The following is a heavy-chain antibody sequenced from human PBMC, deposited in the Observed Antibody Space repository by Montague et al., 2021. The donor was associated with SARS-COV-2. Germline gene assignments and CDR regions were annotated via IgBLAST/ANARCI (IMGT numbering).Heavy chain of an antibody. J-gene: IGHJ6*03. D-gene: IGHD3-3*01. CDR2: LLTSGAT. CDR3: ARDSPHFDFWRGHYGDKYYMDI. CDR1: GDSITSNTHY. Sequence: TLSLTCTVSGDSITSNTHYWDWVRQPAGKGLEWIGRLLTSGATNFXXXLKSRLTISRDTSKNEFYLKLSSVTAADTAVYYCARDSPHFDFWRGHYGDKYYMDIWGKGTTVTVS. V-gene: IGHV4-61*02.